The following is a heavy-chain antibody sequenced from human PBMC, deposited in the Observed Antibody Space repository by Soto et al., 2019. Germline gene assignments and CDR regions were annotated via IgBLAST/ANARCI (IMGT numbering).Heavy chain of an antibody. CDR1: GFNVNVYS. J-gene: IGHJ5*01. CDR2: ISSSSNYI. D-gene: IGHD5-12*01. Sequence: GALGLSCAASGFNVNVYSMNWVRQAPGKGLEWISSISSSSNYIHYRDSVRGRFTISRDNAKNSLYLQLDSLRVEDTAVYFCARDRGSEVFDSWGQGTLVTVSS. CDR3: ARDRGSEVFDS. V-gene: IGHV3-21*01.